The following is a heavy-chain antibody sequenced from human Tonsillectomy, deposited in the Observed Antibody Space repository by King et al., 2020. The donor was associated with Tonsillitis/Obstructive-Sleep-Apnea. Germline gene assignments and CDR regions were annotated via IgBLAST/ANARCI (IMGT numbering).Heavy chain of an antibody. CDR2: IDHSGRT. Sequence: VQLQQWGAGLLKPSETLSLTCAVYGGSFSGYYWSWIRQPPGKGLEWIGEIDHSGRTNYNPSLKSRVTTSADTYKPQLSLNLSSVTAADTAVYFCAREITTDAFDIWGQGTMVTVSS. J-gene: IGHJ3*02. CDR1: GGSFSGYY. CDR3: AREITTDAFDI. V-gene: IGHV4-34*01. D-gene: IGHD3-3*01.